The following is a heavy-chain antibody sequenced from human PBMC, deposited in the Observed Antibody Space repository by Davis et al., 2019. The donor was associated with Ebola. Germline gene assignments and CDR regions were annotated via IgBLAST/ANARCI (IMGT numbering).Heavy chain of an antibody. CDR3: VKDPFQQLPGREYFQH. J-gene: IGHJ1*01. Sequence: GESLKISCSASGFTFSSYAMHWVRQAPGKGLEYVSAISSNGGSTYYADSVKGRFTISRDNSKNTLYLQMSSLRAEDTAVYYCVKDPFQQLPGREYFQHWGQGTLVTVSS. CDR2: ISSNGGST. V-gene: IGHV3-64D*08. CDR1: GFTFSSYA. D-gene: IGHD6-13*01.